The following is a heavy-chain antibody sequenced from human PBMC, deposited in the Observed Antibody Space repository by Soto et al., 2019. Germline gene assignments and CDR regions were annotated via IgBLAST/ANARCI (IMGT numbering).Heavy chain of an antibody. Sequence: EVQLVESGGGLVQPAGSLRLSCAASGFTFSSYWMHWVRQAPGKGLVWVSRIKSDGSDTSYADSVKGRFTISRDNAKNTLYLQMRSLRAGDMAVYYCVRVAYGDLGGWGQGALVTVSS. CDR2: IKSDGSDT. CDR3: VRVAYGDLGG. V-gene: IGHV3-74*01. CDR1: GFTFSSYW. D-gene: IGHD4-17*01. J-gene: IGHJ4*02.